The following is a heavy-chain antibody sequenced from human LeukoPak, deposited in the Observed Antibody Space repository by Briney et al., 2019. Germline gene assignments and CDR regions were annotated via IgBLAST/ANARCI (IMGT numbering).Heavy chain of an antibody. CDR2: ISYDGGNK. V-gene: IGHV3-30-3*01. CDR1: GFTFSSYA. CDR3: ARDIEFWSGPYYMDV. J-gene: IGHJ6*03. D-gene: IGHD3-3*01. Sequence: SGGSLRLSCAASGFTFSSYAMHWVRQAPGKGLEWVAVISYDGGNKYYADSVKGRFTISRDNSKNTLYLQMNSLRAEDTAVYYCARDIEFWSGPYYMDVWGKGTTVTVSS.